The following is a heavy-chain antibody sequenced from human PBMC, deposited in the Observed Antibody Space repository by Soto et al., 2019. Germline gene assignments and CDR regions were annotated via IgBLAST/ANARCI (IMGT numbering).Heavy chain of an antibody. V-gene: IGHV1-2*04. Sequence: ASVKVSCKASGYTFTGYYMHWVRQAPGQGLEWMGWINPNSGGTNYAQKFQGWVTMTRDTSISTAYMELSRLRSDDTAVYYCARVNTAMIGAFDIWGQGTMVTVS. J-gene: IGHJ3*02. CDR3: ARVNTAMIGAFDI. CDR1: GYTFTGYY. CDR2: INPNSGGT. D-gene: IGHD5-18*01.